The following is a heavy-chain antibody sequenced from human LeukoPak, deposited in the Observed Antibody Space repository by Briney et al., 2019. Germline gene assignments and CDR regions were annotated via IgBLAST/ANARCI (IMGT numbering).Heavy chain of an antibody. D-gene: IGHD3-10*01. CDR1: GGSFSGYY. CDR3: ARVRGQSDAFDI. CDR2: INHSGST. V-gene: IGHV4-34*01. Sequence: SETLSLTCAVYGGSFSGYYWSWIRQPPGKGLEWIGEINHSGSTNYNPSLKSRVTISVDTSKNQSSLKLSSVTAADTAVYYCARVRGQSDAFDIWGQGTMVTVSS. J-gene: IGHJ3*02.